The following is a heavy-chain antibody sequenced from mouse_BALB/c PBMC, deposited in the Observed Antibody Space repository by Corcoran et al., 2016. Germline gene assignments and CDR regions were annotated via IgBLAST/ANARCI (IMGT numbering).Heavy chain of an antibody. D-gene: IGHD1-2*01. J-gene: IGHJ2*01. CDR1: GYSFTGYT. Sequence: EVQLQKSGPELVKPGASLKISCKASGYSFTGYTMNWVKQSHGNNLEWIGHINPYNGGTSYNQKFKGKATLTVDKSSSTAYTELLSLTSEDSAVYYCARSLPRRPFDYWGQGTTLTVSS. CDR3: ARSLPRRPFDY. CDR2: INPYNGGT. V-gene: IGHV1-18*01.